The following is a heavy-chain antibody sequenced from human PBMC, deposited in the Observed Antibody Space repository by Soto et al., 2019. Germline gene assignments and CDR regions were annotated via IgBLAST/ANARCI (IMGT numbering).Heavy chain of an antibody. D-gene: IGHD3-9*01. CDR2: ISYDGSNK. Sequence: GGSLRLSCAASGFTFSSYGMHWVRQAPGKGLEWVAVISYDGSNKYYADSVKGRFTISRDNSKNTLYLQMNSLRAEDTAVYYCAKEGGLRYFYGMDVWGQGTTVTVSS. CDR1: GFTFSSYG. V-gene: IGHV3-30*18. CDR3: AKEGGLRYFYGMDV. J-gene: IGHJ6*02.